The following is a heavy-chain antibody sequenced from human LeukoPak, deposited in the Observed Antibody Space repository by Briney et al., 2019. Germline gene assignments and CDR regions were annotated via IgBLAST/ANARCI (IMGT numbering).Heavy chain of an antibody. CDR1: GGSISSGGYS. CDR3: ARVGDWFDP. Sequence: SETLSLTCAVSGGSISSGGYSWRWIRQPPGKGLEWIGYIYHSGSTYYNPSLKSRVTISVDRSKNQFSLKLSSVTAADTAVYYCARVGDWFDPWGQGTLVTVSS. J-gene: IGHJ5*02. V-gene: IGHV4-30-2*01. CDR2: IYHSGST.